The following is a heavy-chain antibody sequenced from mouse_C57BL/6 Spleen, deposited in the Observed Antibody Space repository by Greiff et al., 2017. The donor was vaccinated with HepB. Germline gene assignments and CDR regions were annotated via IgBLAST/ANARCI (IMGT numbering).Heavy chain of an antibody. V-gene: IGHV5-6*01. CDR1: GFTFSSYG. CDR3: TRQRVGGYYFDD. J-gene: IGHJ2*01. D-gene: IGHD1-1*01. Sequence: EVQVVESGGDLVKPGGSLKLSCAASGFTFSSYGMSWVRQTPDKRLEWVATISSGGSYTYYPDSVKGRFTISRDNAKNTLYLQMSSLKSEDTAMYYCTRQRVGGYYFDDWGQGTTLTVSS. CDR2: ISSGGSYT.